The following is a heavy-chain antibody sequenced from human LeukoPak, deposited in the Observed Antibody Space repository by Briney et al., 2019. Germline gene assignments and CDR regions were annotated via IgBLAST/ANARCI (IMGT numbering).Heavy chain of an antibody. CDR3: ATHFYDSSAYSTEYFQH. V-gene: IGHV3-53*01. D-gene: IGHD3-22*01. Sequence: GGSLRLSCAASGFTASTNYMSWVRQAPGKGLEWVSVIYSGGSTYYADSVKGRFTISRDNSKSTLYLQMNSLRAEDTAVFYCATHFYDSSAYSTEYFQHWGQGTLVTVSS. CDR2: IYSGGST. CDR1: GFTASTNY. J-gene: IGHJ1*01.